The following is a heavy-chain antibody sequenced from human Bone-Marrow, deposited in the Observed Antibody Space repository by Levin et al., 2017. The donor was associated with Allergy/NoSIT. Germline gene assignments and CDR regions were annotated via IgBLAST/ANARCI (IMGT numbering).Heavy chain of an antibody. Sequence: PGGSLRLSCAASGFTFSDYYMSWIRQAPGKGLEWVSYISSSGSTIYYADSVKGRFTISRDNAKNSLYLQMNSLRAEDTAVYYCARDLTDYDSIYYYYGMDVWGQGTTVTVSS. CDR3: ARDLTDYDSIYYYYGMDV. CDR2: ISSSGSTI. D-gene: IGHD3-22*01. J-gene: IGHJ6*02. CDR1: GFTFSDYY. V-gene: IGHV3-11*01.